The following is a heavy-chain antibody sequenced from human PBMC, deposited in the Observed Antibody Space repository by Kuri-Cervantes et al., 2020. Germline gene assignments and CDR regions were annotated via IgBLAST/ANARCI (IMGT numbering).Heavy chain of an antibody. CDR1: GFTFSSYS. Sequence: ESLKISCAASGFTFSSYSMNWVRQAPGKGLEWVSYISSSSSTIYYADSVKGRFTISRDNAKNSLYLQMNSLRDEDTAVYYCARDPGGYSYGPLNFDYWGQGTLVTVSS. V-gene: IGHV3-48*02. D-gene: IGHD5-18*01. J-gene: IGHJ4*02. CDR3: ARDPGGYSYGPLNFDY. CDR2: ISSSSSTI.